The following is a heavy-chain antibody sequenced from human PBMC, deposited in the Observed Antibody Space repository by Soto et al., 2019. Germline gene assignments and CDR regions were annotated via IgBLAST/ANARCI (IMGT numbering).Heavy chain of an antibody. CDR3: ARANGDDGNDAFDI. CDR2: ISSSSSYT. J-gene: IGHJ3*02. CDR1: GFTFSDYY. Sequence: QVQLVESGGGLVKPGGSLRLSCAASGFTFSDYYMSWIRQAPGKGLEWVSYISSSSSYTNYADSVKGRFTISRDNAKNSLYLQMNSLRAEDTAVYYCARANGDDGNDAFDIWGQWTMVTVSS. D-gene: IGHD4-17*01. V-gene: IGHV3-11*06.